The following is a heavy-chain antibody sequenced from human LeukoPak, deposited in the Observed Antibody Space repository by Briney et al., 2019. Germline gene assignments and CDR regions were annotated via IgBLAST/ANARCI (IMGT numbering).Heavy chain of an antibody. V-gene: IGHV4-59*08. D-gene: IGHD2-2*01. CDR2: IYYSGST. Sequence: SETLSLTCTVSGGSLSSYYWSWIRQPPGKGLEWIGYIYYSGSTNYNPSLKSRVTISVDTSKNQFSLKLSSVTAADTAVYYCARLGGYCSSTSCSAPIDYWGQGTLVTVSS. CDR3: ARLGGYCSSTSCSAPIDY. CDR1: GGSLSSYY. J-gene: IGHJ4*02.